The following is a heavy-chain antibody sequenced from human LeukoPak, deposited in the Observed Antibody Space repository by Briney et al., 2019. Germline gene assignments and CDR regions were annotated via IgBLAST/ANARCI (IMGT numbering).Heavy chain of an antibody. V-gene: IGHV1-2*06. CDR3: ARGSTRDF. J-gene: IGHJ4*02. Sequence: ASVKVSCKASGYTFTAYYIHWVRQAPGQGLEWMGRINSKDGGTNYTQRFQGRVAMTRDTAINTAYLELSSLTSDDTAVYYCARGSTRDFWGQGTPLIVSS. CDR2: INSKDGGT. D-gene: IGHD1-1*01. CDR1: GYTFTAYY.